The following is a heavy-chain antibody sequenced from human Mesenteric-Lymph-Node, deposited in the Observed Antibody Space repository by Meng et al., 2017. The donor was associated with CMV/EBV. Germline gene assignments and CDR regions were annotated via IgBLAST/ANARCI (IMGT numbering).Heavy chain of an antibody. CDR3: AKTPSSTGE. V-gene: IGHV3-30*02. J-gene: IGHJ4*02. CDR1: GFTFSNYG. CDR2: IRNDGTTK. D-gene: IGHD2-2*01. Sequence: GESLKISCAASGFTFSNYGMHWVRQAPGKGLEGVAFIRNDGTTKYYADSVKGRFTISRDNSKNTLYLQMNSLRTEDTAVYYCAKTPSSTGEWGLGTLVTVSS.